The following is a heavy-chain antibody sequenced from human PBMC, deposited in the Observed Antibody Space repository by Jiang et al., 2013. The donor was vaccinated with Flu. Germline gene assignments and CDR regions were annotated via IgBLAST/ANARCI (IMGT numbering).Heavy chain of an antibody. CDR1: GGSVSSGSYY. CDR2: IYYSGST. Sequence: CTVSGGSVSSGSYYWGWIRQPPGKGLEWIGSIYYSGSTYYNPSLKSRVTISVDTSKNQFSLKLSSVTAADTAVYYCARHRTIYDYVWGTQWDAFDIWGQGTMVTVSS. D-gene: IGHD3-16*01. J-gene: IGHJ3*02. CDR3: ARHRTIYDYVWGTQWDAFDI. V-gene: IGHV4-39*01.